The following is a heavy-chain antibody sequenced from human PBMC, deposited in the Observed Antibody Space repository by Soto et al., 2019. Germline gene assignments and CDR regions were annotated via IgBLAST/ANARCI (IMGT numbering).Heavy chain of an antibody. CDR2: ISAYNGNT. D-gene: IGHD2-15*01. J-gene: IGHJ5*02. Sequence: GASVKVSCKASGYTFTSYGISWVRQAPGQGLEWTGWISAYNGNTNYAQKLQGRVTMTTDTSTSTAYMELRSLRSDDTAVYYCATTWVDCSGGSCYSWFDPWGQGTLVTVSS. V-gene: IGHV1-18*04. CDR3: ATTWVDCSGGSCYSWFDP. CDR1: GYTFTSYG.